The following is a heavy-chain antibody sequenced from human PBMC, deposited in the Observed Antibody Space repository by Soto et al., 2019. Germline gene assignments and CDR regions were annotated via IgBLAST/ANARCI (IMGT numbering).Heavy chain of an antibody. D-gene: IGHD3-22*01. CDR1: GYTFTGYY. CDR2: INSNSGGT. J-gene: IGHJ4*02. V-gene: IGHV1-2*02. Sequence: ASVKVSCKASGYTFTGYYMHWVRQAPGQGLEWMGWINSNSGGTNYAQKFQGRVTMTRDTSISTAYMELSRLRSDDTAVYYCARGDTMIVVVSPVDYWGQGTLVTVSS. CDR3: ARGDTMIVVVSPVDY.